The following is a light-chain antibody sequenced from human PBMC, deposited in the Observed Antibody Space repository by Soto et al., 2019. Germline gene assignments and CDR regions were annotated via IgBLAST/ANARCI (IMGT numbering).Light chain of an antibody. CDR1: QDISNY. CDR2: DAS. J-gene: IGKJ4*01. Sequence: DIQMTQSPSSLSASVGDRVTITCHASQDISNYLNWYQQKPEKAPKLLIYDASNFETEVPSRFSGSGSGTDFTFTISSLQPEDIATYYCQQYDNLPPLTFGGGTKVEIK. V-gene: IGKV1-33*01. CDR3: QQYDNLPPLT.